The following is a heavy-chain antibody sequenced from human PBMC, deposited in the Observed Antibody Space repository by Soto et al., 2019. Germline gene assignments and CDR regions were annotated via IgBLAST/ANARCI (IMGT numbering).Heavy chain of an antibody. J-gene: IGHJ3*02. CDR2: IRDGGEST. CDR3: APHVHCSGGSCHYDAFDI. Sequence: EVQLLESGGGLVQPWESLRLSCAFSGFIFGNYMMTWVRQAPGKGLEWVSTIRDGGESTYYADSVKGRFTISRDNSKNTLYLQMDSLGVEDTAVYYCAPHVHCSGGSCHYDAFDIRGQGTMVTVSS. CDR1: GFIFGNYM. V-gene: IGHV3-23*01. D-gene: IGHD2-15*01.